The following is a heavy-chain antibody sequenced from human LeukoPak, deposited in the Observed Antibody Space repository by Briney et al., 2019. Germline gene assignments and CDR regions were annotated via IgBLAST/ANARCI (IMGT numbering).Heavy chain of an antibody. Sequence: GGSLRLSCAASGFTFSRYWMSWVRQAPGKGLEWAANIKQDGSEKYYVDSVKGRFTISRDNSKNTLYLQMNSLRAEDTAVYYCAKGVGATSSYWGQGTLVTVSS. CDR3: AKGVGATSSY. V-gene: IGHV3-7*01. J-gene: IGHJ4*02. CDR2: IKQDGSEK. CDR1: GFTFSRYW. D-gene: IGHD1-26*01.